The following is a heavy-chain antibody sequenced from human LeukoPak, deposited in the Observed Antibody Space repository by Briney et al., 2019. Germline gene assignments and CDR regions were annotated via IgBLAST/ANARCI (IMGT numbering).Heavy chain of an antibody. D-gene: IGHD5-18*01. CDR3: ARGRAVDTAMFL. V-gene: IGHV3-30-3*01. CDR2: ISYDGSNK. CDR1: GFTFSSYA. J-gene: IGHJ3*01. Sequence: GGSLRLSCAASGFTFSSYAMHWVRQAPGKGLEWVSVISYDGSNKYYADSVKGRFTISRDNSKNTLYLQMNSLRAEDTAVYYCARGRAVDTAMFLWGQGTMVTVSS.